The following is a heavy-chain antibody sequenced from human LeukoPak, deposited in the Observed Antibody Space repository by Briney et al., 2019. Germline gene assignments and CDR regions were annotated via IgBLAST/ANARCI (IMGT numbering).Heavy chain of an antibody. J-gene: IGHJ4*02. CDR3: ARGRLTGGLVDY. V-gene: IGHV4-34*01. Sequence: PSETLSLTCAVYGGSFSGYYWSWIRQPPGKGLEWIGEINHSGSTSYNPSLKSRVTISVDTSKNQFSLKLSSVTAADTAVYYCARGRLTGGLVDYWGQGTLVTVSS. CDR1: GGSFSGYY. CDR2: INHSGST. D-gene: IGHD3-16*01.